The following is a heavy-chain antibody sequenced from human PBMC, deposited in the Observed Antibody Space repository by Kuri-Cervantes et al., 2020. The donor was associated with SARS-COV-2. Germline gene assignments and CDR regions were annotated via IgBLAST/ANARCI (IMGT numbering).Heavy chain of an antibody. CDR3: ARDRGIAAAGTNWFDP. CDR1: GGTFSSYA. J-gene: IGHJ5*02. V-gene: IGHV1-69*05. CDR2: IIPILGTP. Sequence: SVKVSCKASGGTFSSYAVSWVRQAPGQGLEWMGGIIPILGTPNYAQKFQGRVTITTDESTSTAYMELSSLRSEDTAVYYCARDRGIAAAGTNWFDPWGQGTLVTVSS. D-gene: IGHD6-13*01.